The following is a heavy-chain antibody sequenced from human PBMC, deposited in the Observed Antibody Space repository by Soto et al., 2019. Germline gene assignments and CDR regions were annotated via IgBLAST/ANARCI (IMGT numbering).Heavy chain of an antibody. CDR3: AKGGGKTIDY. V-gene: IGHV3-74*01. D-gene: IGHD2-15*01. Sequence: EVQLVESGGGLVQPGTSLRLSCAASGFTFSNYWMHWVRQAPGKGLVWVSRLNSDGSGTSYADSVKGRFTISRDNAKNTLYLQMNSLRAEDTAVYYCAKGGGKTIDYWGQGTLVTXSS. J-gene: IGHJ4*02. CDR1: GFTFSNYW. CDR2: LNSDGSGT.